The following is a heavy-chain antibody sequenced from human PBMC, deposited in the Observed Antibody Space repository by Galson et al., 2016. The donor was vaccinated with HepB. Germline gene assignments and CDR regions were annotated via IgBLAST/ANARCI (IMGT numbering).Heavy chain of an antibody. J-gene: IGHJ4*02. CDR2: ITGSGDVI. CDR3: ARPFMTVANTRGFDS. D-gene: IGHD6-19*01. V-gene: IGHV3-48*03. CDR1: GFAFSNFW. Sequence: SLRLSCAASGFAFSNFWMHWVRQVPGKGLVWVSVITGSGDVILYADSVRGRFTISRDNAKNSLYLQMNSLRAEDTAVYYCARPFMTVANTRGFDSWGQGTLVTVSS.